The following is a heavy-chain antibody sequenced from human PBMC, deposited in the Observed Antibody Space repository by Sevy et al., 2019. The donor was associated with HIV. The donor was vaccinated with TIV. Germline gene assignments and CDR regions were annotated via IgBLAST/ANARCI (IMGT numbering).Heavy chain of an antibody. CDR1: GYTFSHYY. CDR2: INPTGGST. J-gene: IGHJ4*02. CDR3: ARVKGRITARREQQMKFLDY. V-gene: IGHV1-46*03. Sequence: ASVKVSCKTSGYTFSHYYVHWVRQAPGQGLEWMGIINPTGGSTTYAQKLRGRLTMTMDTSTSTVYMELSSLTSEDTAFYYCARVKGRITARREQQMKFLDYWGQGTLVTVSS. D-gene: IGHD6-6*01.